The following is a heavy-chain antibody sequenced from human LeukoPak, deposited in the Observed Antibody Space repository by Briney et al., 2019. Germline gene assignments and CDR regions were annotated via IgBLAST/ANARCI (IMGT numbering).Heavy chain of an antibody. CDR2: INTNTGNP. Sequence: GASVKASCKASGYTFTDYYMHWVRQAPGQGLEWMGWINTNTGNPTYAQGFTGRFVFSLDTSVSTAYLQISSLKAEDTAVYYCARALAATQYPQFDPWGQGTLVTVSS. CDR3: ARALAATQYPQFDP. CDR1: GYTFTDYY. D-gene: IGHD6-13*01. V-gene: IGHV7-4-1*02. J-gene: IGHJ5*02.